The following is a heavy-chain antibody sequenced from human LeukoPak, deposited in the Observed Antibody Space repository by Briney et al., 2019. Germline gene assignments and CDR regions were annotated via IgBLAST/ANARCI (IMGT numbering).Heavy chain of an antibody. CDR1: GFTFSSYA. V-gene: IGHV3-30-3*01. J-gene: IGHJ5*02. D-gene: IGHD2-2*01. CDR2: ISYDGSNK. Sequence: GGSLRLSCAASGFTFSSYAMHWVRQAPGKGLEGVAVISYDGSNKYYADSVKGRFTISRDNSKNTLYLQMNSLRAEDTAVYYCAREQNFVVVPAAGWFDPWGQGTLVTVSS. CDR3: AREQNFVVVPAAGWFDP.